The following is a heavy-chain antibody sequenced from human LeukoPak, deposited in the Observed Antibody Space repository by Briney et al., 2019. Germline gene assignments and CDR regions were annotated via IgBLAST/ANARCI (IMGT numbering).Heavy chain of an antibody. CDR2: ISGSGGST. V-gene: IGHV3-23*01. J-gene: IGHJ4*02. CDR1: GFTFSSYE. D-gene: IGHD3-22*01. Sequence: GGSLRLSCAASGFTFSSYEMHWVRQAPGKGLEWVSAISGSGGSTYYADSVKGRFTISRDNSKNTLYLQMNSLRAEDTAVYYCAKTYDSSGYHGNFDYWGQGTLVTVSS. CDR3: AKTYDSSGYHGNFDY.